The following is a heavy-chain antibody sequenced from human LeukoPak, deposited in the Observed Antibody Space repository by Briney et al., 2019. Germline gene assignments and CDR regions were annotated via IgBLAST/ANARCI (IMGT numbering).Heavy chain of an antibody. CDR3: ARVRGYAGYFDY. V-gene: IGHV4-30-4*08. Sequence: TLSLTCTVSGGSISSGDYYWSWIRQPPGKGLEWIGYIYYSGSTYYNPSLKSRVTISVDTSKNQFSLRLRFVTAADTAVYYCARVRGYAGYFDYWGQGTLVTVSS. D-gene: IGHD2-2*01. J-gene: IGHJ4*02. CDR2: IYYSGST. CDR1: GGSISSGDYY.